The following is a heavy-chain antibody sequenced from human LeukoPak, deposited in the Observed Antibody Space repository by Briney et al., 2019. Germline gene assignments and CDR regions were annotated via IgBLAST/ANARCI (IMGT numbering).Heavy chain of an antibody. D-gene: IGHD3-10*01. CDR2: IYTSGST. CDR1: GGSISSYY. CDR3: ARDGTYGSGSYPSDAFDI. V-gene: IGHV4-4*07. J-gene: IGHJ3*02. Sequence: SETLSLTCTVSGGSISSYYWRWIRQPAGKGLEWIGRIYTSGSTNYNPSLKSRVTMSVDTSKNQFSLKLSSVTAADTAVYYCARDGTYGSGSYPSDAFDIWGQGTMVTVSS.